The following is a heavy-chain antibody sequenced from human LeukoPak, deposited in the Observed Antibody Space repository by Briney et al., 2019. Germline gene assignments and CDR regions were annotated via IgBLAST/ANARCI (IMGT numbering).Heavy chain of an antibody. D-gene: IGHD6-13*01. Sequence: ESGPTLVKPTQTLPLTCTFSGFSLSTSGVGVAWIRQPPGKALEWLALIYWDDDNRYSPSLKSRLTITKDTSKNQVVLTMTNMDPVDTATYYCAYFFSAAGYFDYWGQGTLVTVSS. CDR3: AYFFSAAGYFDY. CDR1: GFSLSTSGVG. V-gene: IGHV2-5*02. CDR2: IYWDDDN. J-gene: IGHJ4*02.